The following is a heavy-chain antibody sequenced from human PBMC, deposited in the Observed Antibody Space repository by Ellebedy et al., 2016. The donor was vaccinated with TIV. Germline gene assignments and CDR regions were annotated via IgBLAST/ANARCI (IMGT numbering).Heavy chain of an antibody. Sequence: GESLKISCAASGFTFGRYGMHWVRQAPGKGLEWVAVIWFDGSKELYADSVKGRFNISRDDSKNEVFLQMSSLRAEDTAVYYCARPSYQLLSYYFDSWGQGTLVTVSS. CDR1: GFTFGRYG. J-gene: IGHJ4*02. D-gene: IGHD2-2*01. V-gene: IGHV3-33*01. CDR2: IWFDGSKE. CDR3: ARPSYQLLSYYFDS.